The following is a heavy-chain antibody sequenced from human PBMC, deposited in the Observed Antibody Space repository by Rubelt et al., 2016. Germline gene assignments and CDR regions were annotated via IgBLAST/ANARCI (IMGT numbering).Heavy chain of an antibody. V-gene: IGHV1-46*01. D-gene: IGHD2-21*02. J-gene: IGHJ4*02. CDR1: GYTFTSYY. CDR2: INPSVGTS. CDR3: LRDCAPPGGVTLDY. Sequence: QVQLVQSGADVKMPGASVKVSCKTSGYTFTSYYVHWVRQAPGQGLEWMGLINPSVGTSSHKQTFQGRLRMNRDTSTGTFYMELSSLGSEDTAVYYCLRDCAPPGGVTLDYWGQGTLVTVSS.